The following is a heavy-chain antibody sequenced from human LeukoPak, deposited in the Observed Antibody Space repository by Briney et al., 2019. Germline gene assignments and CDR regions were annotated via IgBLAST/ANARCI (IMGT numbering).Heavy chain of an antibody. D-gene: IGHD4-23*01. CDR3: SSGNSHAFDI. J-gene: IGHJ3*02. CDR1: GFTFSSYW. CDR2: IDSDGSST. Sequence: GGSLRLSCAASGFTFSSYWMHWVRQAPGKGLVWVSRIDSDGSSTSYADSVKGRFTISRDNAKNTLYLQMNNLRVEDTAVYYCSSGNSHAFDIWGQGTMVTVSS. V-gene: IGHV3-74*01.